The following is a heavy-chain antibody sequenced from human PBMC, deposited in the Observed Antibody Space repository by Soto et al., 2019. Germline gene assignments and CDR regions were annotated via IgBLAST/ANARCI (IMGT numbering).Heavy chain of an antibody. CDR2: ISFDGSNE. D-gene: IGHD2-21*02. CDR3: AGSMTYFDY. J-gene: IGHJ4*02. CDR1: GSTFRSYG. V-gene: IGHV3-30*03. Sequence: PGGSLRLSCAASGSTFRSYGMQWVRQAPGKGLEWVAVISFDGSNEYYADSVKGRFTISRDNSKDTLYLQMNSLRAEDTAVYYCAGSMTYFDYWGQGTLVTVSS.